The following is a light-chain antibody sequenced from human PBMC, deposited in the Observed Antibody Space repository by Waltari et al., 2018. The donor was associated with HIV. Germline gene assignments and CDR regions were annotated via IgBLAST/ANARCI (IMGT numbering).Light chain of an antibody. Sequence: SSELIQPPSVSVSPGQTARITCSGDALANQHVSWYQQKTGQAPVVVIYKDTGRPSGIPERFSGSSSGTIVTLSISGVQAEDEADYYCQSADGSGTWVFGGGTKLTVL. J-gene: IGLJ3*02. CDR3: QSADGSGTWV. CDR2: KDT. V-gene: IGLV3-25*03. CDR1: ALANQH.